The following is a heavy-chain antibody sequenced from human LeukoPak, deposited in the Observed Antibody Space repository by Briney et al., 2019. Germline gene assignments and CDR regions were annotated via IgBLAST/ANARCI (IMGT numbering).Heavy chain of an antibody. Sequence: SLKVSCKASGDTFGRYVISWVRQAPGQGLEWMGRINPPLGTTHYAQKFQDRLTITADESATTVYMEMSRLRSEDTGMYYCAYEGSTALVRGYLDVWGHGTMVTV. CDR2: INPPLGTT. J-gene: IGHJ6*02. D-gene: IGHD5-18*01. CDR3: AYEGSTALVRGYLDV. V-gene: IGHV1-69*01. CDR1: GDTFGRYV.